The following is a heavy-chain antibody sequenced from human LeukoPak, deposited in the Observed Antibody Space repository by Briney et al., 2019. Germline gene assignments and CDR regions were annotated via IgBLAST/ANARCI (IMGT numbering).Heavy chain of an antibody. CDR3: ARGLTAAGTYVYYGMDV. CDR1: GYTFTSYD. CDR2: MNPNSGYT. Sequence: ASVKVSCKTSGYTFTSYDINWVRQATGQGLEWMGWMNPNSGYTGYAQKFQGRVTMTRDTSISTAYMELSTLRSEDTAVYYCARGLTAAGTYVYYGMDVWGQGTTVTVSS. J-gene: IGHJ6*02. D-gene: IGHD6-13*01. V-gene: IGHV1-8*01.